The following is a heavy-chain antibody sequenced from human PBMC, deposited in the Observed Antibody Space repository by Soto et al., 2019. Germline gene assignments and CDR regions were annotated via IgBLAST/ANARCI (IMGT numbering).Heavy chain of an antibody. J-gene: IGHJ3*02. CDR2: ISGSGGST. D-gene: IGHD6-19*01. CDR3: AKDGRYSSGWYGGAFDI. CDR1: GFTFSSYA. V-gene: IGHV3-23*01. Sequence: GGSLRLSCAASGFTFSSYAMSWVRQAPGKGLEWVSAISGSGGSTYYADSVKGRFTISRDNSKNTLYLQMNSLRAEDTAVYYCAKDGRYSSGWYGGAFDIWGQGTMVTVSS.